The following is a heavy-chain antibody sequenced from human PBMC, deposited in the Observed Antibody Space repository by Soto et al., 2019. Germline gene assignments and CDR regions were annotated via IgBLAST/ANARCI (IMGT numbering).Heavy chain of an antibody. CDR2: IDPSDSQT. CDR1: GYSFAGYW. V-gene: IGHV5-10-1*01. CDR3: ARQIYDSDTGPNFQYYFDS. J-gene: IGHJ4*02. D-gene: IGHD3-22*01. Sequence: PGESLKISGKGSGYSFAGYWITWVRQKAGKGLEWMGRIDPSDSQTYYSPSFRGHVTISVTKSITTVFLQWSSLRASDTAMYYCARQIYDSDTGPNFQYYFDSWGQGTPVTVSS.